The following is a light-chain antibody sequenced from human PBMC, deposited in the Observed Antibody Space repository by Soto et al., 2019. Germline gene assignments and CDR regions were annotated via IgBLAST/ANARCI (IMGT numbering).Light chain of an antibody. Sequence: QSVLTQPPSMSGAPGQGVTISCTGSSSNIGAGYDVHWYQQVPGTAPKLLIYGNTNRPSGVPDRFSASKSGTSASLAISGLQAEDGADYYCQSYESSLSGWIFGGGTKLTVL. J-gene: IGLJ2*01. CDR3: QSYESSLSGWI. V-gene: IGLV1-40*01. CDR1: SSNIGAGYD. CDR2: GNT.